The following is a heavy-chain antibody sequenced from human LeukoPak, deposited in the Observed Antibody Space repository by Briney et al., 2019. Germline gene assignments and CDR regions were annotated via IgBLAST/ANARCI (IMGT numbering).Heavy chain of an antibody. CDR2: ISSSSTI. CDR3: ARTPTYYYGSGSSQDAYYFDY. CDR1: GFTFSSYS. J-gene: IGHJ4*02. Sequence: PGGSLRLSRAASGFTFSSYSMNWVRQAPGKGLEWVSYISSSSTIYYADSVKGRFTISRDNAKNSLYLQMNSLRAEDTAVYYCARTPTYYYGSGSSQDAYYFDYWGQGTLVTVSS. V-gene: IGHV3-48*01. D-gene: IGHD3-10*01.